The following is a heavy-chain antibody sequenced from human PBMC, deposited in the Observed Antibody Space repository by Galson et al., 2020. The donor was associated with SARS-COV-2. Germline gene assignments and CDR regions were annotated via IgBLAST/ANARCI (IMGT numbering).Heavy chain of an antibody. Sequence: GGSLRLSCAASGFRFSSYSMNWVRQSPGKGLQWISYLSGGPTYYADSVRGRFTISRDIGKKLLYLQMDSLRADDTAVYYCARERDSSGFDHWGHGTLVTVLS. CDR2: LSGGPT. V-gene: IGHV3-48*01. CDR1: GFRFSSYS. D-gene: IGHD2-15*01. J-gene: IGHJ4*01. CDR3: ARERDSSGFDH.